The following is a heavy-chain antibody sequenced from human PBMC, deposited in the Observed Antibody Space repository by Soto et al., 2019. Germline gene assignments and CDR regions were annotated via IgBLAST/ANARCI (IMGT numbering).Heavy chain of an antibody. J-gene: IGHJ6*03. D-gene: IGHD2-15*01. V-gene: IGHV1-18*01. CDR3: ARDGRDCSGGSCYYMDV. CDR1: GYTFTSYG. Sequence: QVQLVQSGAEVKKPGASVKVSCKASGYTFTSYGISWVRQAPGQGLEWMGWISAYNGNTNYAQKLQGRVTMTTDTSTSTAYMERRSPRSDATAVYYSARDGRDCSGGSCYYMDVWGKGTTVTVSS. CDR2: ISAYNGNT.